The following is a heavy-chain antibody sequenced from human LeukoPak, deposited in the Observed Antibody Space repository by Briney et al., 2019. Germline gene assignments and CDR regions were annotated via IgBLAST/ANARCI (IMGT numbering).Heavy chain of an antibody. Sequence: SSETLSLTCTVSGGSISSYYWSWIRQPPGKGLEWIGYIYYRGSTNYNPSLKSRVTISVDTSKNQFSLKLSSVTAADTAVYYCARAGYGDFDYWGQGTLVTVSS. D-gene: IGHD4-17*01. CDR3: ARAGYGDFDY. V-gene: IGHV4-59*01. J-gene: IGHJ4*02. CDR1: GGSISSYY. CDR2: IYYRGST.